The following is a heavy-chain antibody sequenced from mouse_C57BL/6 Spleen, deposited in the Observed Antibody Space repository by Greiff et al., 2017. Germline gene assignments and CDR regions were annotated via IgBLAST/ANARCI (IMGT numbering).Heavy chain of an antibody. CDR2: IYPGDGDT. J-gene: IGHJ3*01. CDR3: ARGIYYDYPCAY. CDR1: GYAFSSSW. D-gene: IGHD2-4*01. Sequence: QVQLQQTGPELVKPGASVKISCKASGYAFSSSWMNWVKQRPGKGLEWIGRIYPGDGDTNYNGKFKGKATLTADKSSSTAYMQLSSLTSEDSAVYFCARGIYYDYPCAYWGQGTLVTVSA. V-gene: IGHV1-82*01.